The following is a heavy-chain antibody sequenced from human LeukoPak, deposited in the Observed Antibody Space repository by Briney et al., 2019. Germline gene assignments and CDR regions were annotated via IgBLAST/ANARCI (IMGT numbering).Heavy chain of an antibody. CDR2: ISAYNGNT. Sequence: ASVKVSCKASGYTFTSYGIGWVRQAPGQGLEWMGWISAYNGNTNYAQKLQGRVTMTTDTSTSTAYMELRSLRSDDTAVYYCARDGSQLGMPDAFDIWGQGTMVTVSS. CDR1: GYTFTSYG. J-gene: IGHJ3*02. V-gene: IGHV1-18*01. D-gene: IGHD7-27*01. CDR3: ARDGSQLGMPDAFDI.